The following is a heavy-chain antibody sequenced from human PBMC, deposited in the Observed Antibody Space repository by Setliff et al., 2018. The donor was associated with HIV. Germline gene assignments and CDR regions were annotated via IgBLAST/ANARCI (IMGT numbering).Heavy chain of an antibody. CDR3: GKSMAGDIVGATHY. J-gene: IGHJ4*02. Sequence: PGGSLRLSCAASGFSFTSFAINWVRQAPGKGLEWVSVISGSGGATDYADSVRGRFTISRDNSKNTVYVQMNSLRAEDTAVYYCGKSMAGDIVGATHYWGQGTLVTVSS. V-gene: IGHV3-23*01. CDR2: ISGSGGAT. D-gene: IGHD1-26*01. CDR1: GFSFTSFA.